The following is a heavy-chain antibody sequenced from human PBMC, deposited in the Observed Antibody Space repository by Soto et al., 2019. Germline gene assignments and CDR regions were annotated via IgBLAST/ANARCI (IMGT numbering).Heavy chain of an antibody. Sequence: SETLSLTCTVSGGSISSYYGSWIRQPPGKGLEWIGYIYYSGSTNYNPSLKSRVTISVDTSKNQFSLKLSSVTAADTAVYYCARSTGYCSSTSCYLEDYYYYYMDVWGKGTTVTVSS. J-gene: IGHJ6*03. CDR2: IYYSGST. V-gene: IGHV4-59*01. CDR3: ARSTGYCSSTSCYLEDYYYYYMDV. CDR1: GGSISSYY. D-gene: IGHD2-2*01.